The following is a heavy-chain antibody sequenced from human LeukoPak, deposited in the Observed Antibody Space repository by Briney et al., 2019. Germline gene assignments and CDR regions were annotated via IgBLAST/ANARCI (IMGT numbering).Heavy chain of an antibody. V-gene: IGHV1-58*01. CDR2: IVVGSGNT. CDR3: ARVYDSSGYCSVY. J-gene: IGHJ4*02. CDR1: GFTFTSSA. Sequence: SVKVSCKASGFTFTSSAVQWVRQARGQRLEWIGWIVVGSGNTNYAQKFQERVTITRDMSTSTAYMELSSLRSEDTAVYYCARVYDSSGYCSVYWGQGTLVTVSS. D-gene: IGHD3-22*01.